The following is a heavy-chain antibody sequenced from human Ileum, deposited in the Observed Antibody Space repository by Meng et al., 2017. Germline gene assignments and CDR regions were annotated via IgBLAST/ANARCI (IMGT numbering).Heavy chain of an antibody. J-gene: IGHJ4*02. CDR2: IKQDGSEK. CDR1: GFTFSSYW. D-gene: IGHD1-1*01. CDR3: AEQLSPRAAPLHN. V-gene: IGHV3-7*01. Sequence: GESLKISCAASGFTFSSYWMSWVRQAPGKGLEWVANIKQDGSEKYYVDSVKGRFTISRDNAKNSLYLQMNSLRAEDTAVYYCAEQLSPRAAPLHNWGQGTLVTVSS.